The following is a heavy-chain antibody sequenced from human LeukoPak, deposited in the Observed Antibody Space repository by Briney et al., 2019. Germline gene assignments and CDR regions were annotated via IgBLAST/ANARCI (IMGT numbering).Heavy chain of an antibody. D-gene: IGHD3-16*01. V-gene: IGHV4-59*11. J-gene: IGHJ6*02. Sequence: SETLSLTCTVSGGSISGHYWTWVRQPPGEGLEWIGQIHYSGKADYNPSLRSRITISVDTSKNQMSLKVTSVAAADTAVYYCARFGVDYDMDVWGQGTTATVS. CDR3: ARFGVDYDMDV. CDR1: GGSISGHY. CDR2: IHYSGKA.